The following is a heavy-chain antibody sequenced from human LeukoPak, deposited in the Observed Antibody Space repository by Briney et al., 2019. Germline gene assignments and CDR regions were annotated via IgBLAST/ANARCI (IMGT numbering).Heavy chain of an antibody. CDR2: IKQDGSEK. D-gene: IGHD1-26*01. CDR3: ARVRSGSHWRGKYYYYHYMDV. CDR1: GFTLSSYW. V-gene: IGHV3-7*01. Sequence: PTGGSLRLSCAASGFTLSSYWMSWVRQAPGKGLEWVANIKQDGSEKYYVDSVKGRFTISRDNAKNSLYLQMNSLRAEDTAVYYCARVRSGSHWRGKYYYYHYMDVWGKGTTVTVSS. J-gene: IGHJ6*03.